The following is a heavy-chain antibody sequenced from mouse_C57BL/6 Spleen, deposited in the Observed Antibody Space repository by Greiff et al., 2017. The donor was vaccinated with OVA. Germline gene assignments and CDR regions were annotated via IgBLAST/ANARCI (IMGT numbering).Heavy chain of an antibody. D-gene: IGHD4-1*01. V-gene: IGHV3-6*01. Sequence: EVKLQESGPGLVKPSQSLSLTCSVTGYSITSGYYWNWIRQFPGNKLEWMGYISYDGSNNYNPSLKNRISITRDTSKNQFFLKLNSVTTEDTATYYCARELGLRYFDYWGQGTTLTVSS. CDR1: GYSITSGYY. J-gene: IGHJ2*01. CDR3: ARELGLRYFDY. CDR2: ISYDGSN.